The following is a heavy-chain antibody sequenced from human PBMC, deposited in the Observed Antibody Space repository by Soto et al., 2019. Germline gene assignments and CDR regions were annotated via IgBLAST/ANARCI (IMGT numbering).Heavy chain of an antibody. CDR2: IFYSGST. J-gene: IGHJ3*02. CDR3: ARANDRYDAFDI. V-gene: IGHV4-59*01. Sequence: SGTLSLNCSVCGSSISSYYWRWIRQPPGKGLEWIGFIFYSGSTNYNPSLKSRVTISVDTAKNQLSLKLSYVTDADTAVYSCARANDRYDAFDIWGQGTMVT. D-gene: IGHD1-1*01. CDR1: GSSISSYY.